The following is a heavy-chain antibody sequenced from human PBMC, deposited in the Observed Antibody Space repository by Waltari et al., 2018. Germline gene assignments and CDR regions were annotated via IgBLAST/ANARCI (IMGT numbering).Heavy chain of an antibody. V-gene: IGHV4-34*01. CDR2: INHSGST. D-gene: IGHD3-3*01. CDR1: GGSFSGYY. CDR3: ARGTRYYDFWSGYFQPHYFDY. Sequence: QVQLQQWGAGLLKPSETLSLTCAVYGGSFSGYYWSWIRQPPGKGLEWIGEINHSGSTNYNPSLKSRVTISVDTSKNQFSLKLSSVTAADTAVYYCARGTRYYDFWSGYFQPHYFDYWDQGTLVTVSS. J-gene: IGHJ4*02.